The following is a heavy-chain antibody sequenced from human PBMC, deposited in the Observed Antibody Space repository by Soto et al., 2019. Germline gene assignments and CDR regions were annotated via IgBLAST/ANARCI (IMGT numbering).Heavy chain of an antibody. D-gene: IGHD4-17*01. CDR2: ISGSGGGT. V-gene: IGHV3-23*01. J-gene: IGHJ6*02. CDR3: AKTTHLRGDLRIGYGMDV. CDR1: GFTFSNYA. Sequence: PGGSLRLSCAASGFTFSNYAMTWVRLAPGGGLEWVSLISGSGGGTYYADSVKGRLTISRDNSKSTLYLEMNSLRAEDTAVYYCAKTTHLRGDLRIGYGMDVWGQGTTVTVSS.